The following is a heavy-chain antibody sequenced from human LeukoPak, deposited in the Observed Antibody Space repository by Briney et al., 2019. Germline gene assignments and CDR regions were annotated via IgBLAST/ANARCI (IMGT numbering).Heavy chain of an antibody. CDR1: GYTFTSYY. Sequence: ASVKVSCKASGYTFTSYYIHWVRQAPGQGLEWMGMISPSRGSTSYAQKFQGGLTTTRDTSTSTVYMELSSLRSEDTAVYYCTRGVQLERRYFNWFDPWGQGTLVTVSS. J-gene: IGHJ5*02. D-gene: IGHD1-1*01. V-gene: IGHV1-46*01. CDR2: ISPSRGST. CDR3: TRGVQLERRYFNWFDP.